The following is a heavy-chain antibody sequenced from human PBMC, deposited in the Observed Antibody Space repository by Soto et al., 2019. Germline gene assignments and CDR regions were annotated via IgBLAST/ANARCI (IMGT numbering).Heavy chain of an antibody. J-gene: IGHJ6*03. CDR1: GYTFTSYD. D-gene: IGHD3-9*01. V-gene: IGHV1-8*01. Sequence: QVQLVQSGAEVQKPGASVKVSCKASGYTFTSYDINWVRQATGQGLEWMGWMNPNSGNTGYAQKFQGRVTMTRNTAISTAYMELSSLRSEDTAVYYCARGGYYDILTGYYSPLDYYYYMDVWGKGTTVTVSS. CDR3: ARGGYYDILTGYYSPLDYYYYMDV. CDR2: MNPNSGNT.